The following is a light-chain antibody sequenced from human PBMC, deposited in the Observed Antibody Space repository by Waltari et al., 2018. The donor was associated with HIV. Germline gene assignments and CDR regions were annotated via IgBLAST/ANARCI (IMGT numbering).Light chain of an antibody. CDR1: SRDVGSYNL. J-gene: IGLJ2*01. Sequence: QSALTQPASVSVSPGQSITLSCTGTSRDVGSYNLVPWYQQHPGKAPKLMIYEGSKRPSGFSNRFSGSKSGNTASLTIAGLQAEDEADYYCCSYAGSIVVFGGGTKLTVL. CDR3: CSYAGSIVV. CDR2: EGS. V-gene: IGLV2-23*01.